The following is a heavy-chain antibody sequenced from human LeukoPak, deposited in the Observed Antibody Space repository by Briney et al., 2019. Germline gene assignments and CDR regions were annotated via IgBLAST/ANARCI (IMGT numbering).Heavy chain of an antibody. D-gene: IGHD4-17*01. J-gene: IGHJ6*02. CDR1: GYSFTSYW. V-gene: IGHV5-51*01. CDR2: IYPGDSDT. Sequence: GESLKISCKGSGYSFTSYWIGWVRQIPGKGLEWMGIIYPGDSDTRYSPPFQGQVTISADKSISTAYLQWSSLKASDTAMYYCARQNGDYYYGMDVWGQGTTVTVSS. CDR3: ARQNGDYYYGMDV.